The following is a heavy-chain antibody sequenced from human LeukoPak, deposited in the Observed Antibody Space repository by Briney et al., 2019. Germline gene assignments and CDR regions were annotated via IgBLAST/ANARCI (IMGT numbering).Heavy chain of an antibody. CDR2: IYYSGST. CDR1: GGPISSYY. V-gene: IGHV4-59*01. D-gene: IGHD2-21*01. CDR3: ARSLWPLYYFDY. J-gene: IGHJ4*02. Sequence: SETLSLTCTVSGGPISSYYWSWIRQPPGKGLEWIGYIYYSGSTNYNPSLKSRVTISVDTSKNQFSLKLSSVTAADTAVYYCARSLWPLYYFDYWGQGTLVTVSS.